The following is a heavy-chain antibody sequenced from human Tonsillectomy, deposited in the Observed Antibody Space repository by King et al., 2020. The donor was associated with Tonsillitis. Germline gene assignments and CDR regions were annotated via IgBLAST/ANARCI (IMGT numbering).Heavy chain of an antibody. CDR2: ISWNSGSI. D-gene: IGHD3-9*01. V-gene: IGHV3-9*01. CDR3: AKILTGYYHAFDI. CDR1: GFSFDDYA. J-gene: IGHJ3*02. Sequence: VQLVEYGGGLVQPGRSLRLSCAASGFSFDDYAMHWVRQAPGKGLEWVSGISWNSGSIGYADSVKGRFTISRDNAKNSLYLQMNSLRADDTALYYCAKILTGYYHAFDIWGQGTMVTVSS.